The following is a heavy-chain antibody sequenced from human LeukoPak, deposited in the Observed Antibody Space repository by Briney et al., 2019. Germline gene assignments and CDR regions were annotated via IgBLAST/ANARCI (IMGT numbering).Heavy chain of an antibody. CDR2: INPNSGGT. Sequence: ASVKVSCKASGYTFTGYYMHWVRQAPGQGLEWMGWINPNSGGTNYAQKFQGRVTMTRDTSISTAYMELSRLRSDDTAVYYCARVGDIVVEPGDYWGQGTLVTVSS. CDR1: GYTFTGYY. CDR3: ARVGDIVVEPGDY. J-gene: IGHJ4*02. D-gene: IGHD2-2*01. V-gene: IGHV1-2*02.